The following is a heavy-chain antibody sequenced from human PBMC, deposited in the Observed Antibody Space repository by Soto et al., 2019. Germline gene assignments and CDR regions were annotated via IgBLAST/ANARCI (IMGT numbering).Heavy chain of an antibody. V-gene: IGHV6-1*01. CDR2: TYSRSRWYN. Sequence: QTLSLTFVISGVRVSGNSAAWNLSMQSPSRGLEWLGRTYSRSRWYNDYAVSVKSRITATPDTSKTQFSLHLNSVTPEDTAVYCCAREFPYYVSSDSYLDYWGQGALVTVS. CDR3: AREFPYYVSSDSYLDY. D-gene: IGHD3-16*01. CDR1: GVRVSGNSAA. J-gene: IGHJ4*02.